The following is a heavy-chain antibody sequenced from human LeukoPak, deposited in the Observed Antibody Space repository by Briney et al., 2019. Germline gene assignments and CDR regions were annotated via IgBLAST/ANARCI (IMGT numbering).Heavy chain of an antibody. CDR3: ARRFRVGDIHVDAFDM. CDR1: GGSISSYY. V-gene: IGHV4-4*07. Sequence: SETLSLTCTVSGGSISSYYWSWIRQPAGKGLEWIGRIYTSGSTNYNPSLKSRVTISLDTSKNHVSLRLTSVTAADTAVYYCARRFRVGDIHVDAFDMWGQGTMATVSS. D-gene: IGHD1-26*01. J-gene: IGHJ3*02. CDR2: IYTSGST.